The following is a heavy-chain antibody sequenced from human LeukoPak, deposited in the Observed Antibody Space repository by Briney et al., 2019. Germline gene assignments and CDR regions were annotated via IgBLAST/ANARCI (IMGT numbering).Heavy chain of an antibody. J-gene: IGHJ4*02. D-gene: IGHD6-19*01. CDR3: ARDFSYSSGFYYFDF. CDR2: INPNSGGT. V-gene: IGHV1-2*04. CDR1: GYTFTGYY. Sequence: ASVKVSCKASGYTFTGYYKHWVRQAPGQGLEWMGWINPNSGGTNYAQKFQGWVTMTRDTSISTAYMELSRLRSDDTAVYYCARDFSYSSGFYYFDFWGQGTLVTVSS.